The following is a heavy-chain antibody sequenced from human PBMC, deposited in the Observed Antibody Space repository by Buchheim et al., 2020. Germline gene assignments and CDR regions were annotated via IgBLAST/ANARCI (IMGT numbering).Heavy chain of an antibody. CDR3: ASSGVETDYGSSGSTDY. V-gene: IGHV3-30-3*01. J-gene: IGHJ4*02. CDR2: ISYDGSNK. D-gene: IGHD3-22*01. Sequence: QVQLVESGGGVVQPGRSLRLSCAASGFTFSSYAMHWVCQAPGKGLEWVAVISYDGSNKYYADSVKGRFTTSRDNSKNTLYSQMNSLRAEDTAVYYCASSGVETDYGSSGSTDYWGQGTL. CDR1: GFTFSSYA.